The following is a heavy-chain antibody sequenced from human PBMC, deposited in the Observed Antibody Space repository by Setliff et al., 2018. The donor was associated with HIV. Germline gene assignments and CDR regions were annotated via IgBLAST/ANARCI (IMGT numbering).Heavy chain of an antibody. CDR3: ARGVIRGVISQGGLDY. J-gene: IGHJ4*02. CDR1: GFTFTTYA. D-gene: IGHD3-10*01. V-gene: IGHV1-3*01. Sequence: ASVKVSCKASGFTFTTYAAHWVRQAPGQRPEWMGWINAANGKTRYPQRFEARVTITMDTGASTAYMELNSLRSEDSAVYYCARGVIRGVISQGGLDYWGPGTLVTVSS. CDR2: INAANGKT.